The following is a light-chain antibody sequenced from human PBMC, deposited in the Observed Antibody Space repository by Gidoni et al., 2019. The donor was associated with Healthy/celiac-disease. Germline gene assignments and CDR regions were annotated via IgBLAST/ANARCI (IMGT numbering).Light chain of an antibody. CDR3: MQALQTPRT. CDR1: QSLLNRSGYTY. V-gene: IGKV2-28*01. CDR2: LVS. Sequence: DIVMSESPLSLTVTPVEPASMSCRSSQSLLNRSGYTYLDWYLQKTGQSPPLLIYLVSNRASGLPDRFSGSGSGTDFTLKISRVEAEDVGVYYCMQALQTPRTFGQGTKVEIK. J-gene: IGKJ1*01.